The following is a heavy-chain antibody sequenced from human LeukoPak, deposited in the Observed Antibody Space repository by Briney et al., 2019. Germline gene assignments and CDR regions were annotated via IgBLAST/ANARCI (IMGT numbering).Heavy chain of an antibody. CDR1: GFSVSSSA. J-gene: IGHJ4*02. D-gene: IGHD3-22*01. CDR2: ISASAGIT. V-gene: IGHV3-23*01. CDR3: AKGTMDGGQYDYASS. Sequence: GGSLSLSGAASGFSVSSSAMRGVRQAPRKGLEWVSAISASAGITYYADSVKGRFTVSRDNSKNTLYLQMSSLRVEDTALYFCAKGTMDGGQYDYASSGGQGTLVTVSS.